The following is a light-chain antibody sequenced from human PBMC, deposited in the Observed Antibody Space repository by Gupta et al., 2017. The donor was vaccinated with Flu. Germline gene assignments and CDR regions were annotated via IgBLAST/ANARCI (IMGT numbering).Light chain of an antibody. V-gene: IGKV3-11*01. J-gene: IGKJ5*01. CDR3: QQHSNWLSIT. Sequence: EIVLTQSPATLSLSPGERATLSCRASQSVSSYLAWYQQKPGQAPRLLIYDASNRATGIPARFSGSGYGTDLPLTISSREPEDFAVYYCQQHSNWLSITFGQGTLLEIK. CDR2: DAS. CDR1: QSVSSY.